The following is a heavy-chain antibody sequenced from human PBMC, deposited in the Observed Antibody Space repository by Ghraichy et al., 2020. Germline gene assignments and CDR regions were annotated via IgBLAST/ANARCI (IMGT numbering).Heavy chain of an antibody. D-gene: IGHD2/OR15-2a*01. CDR2: IYYSGST. CDR3: ARVRREATRSFSIYYYYYGMDV. J-gene: IGHJ6*02. Sequence: SQTLSLTCTVSGGSISSYYWSWIRQPPGKGLEWIGYIYYSGSTNYNPSLKSRVTISVDTSKNQFSLKLSSVTAADTAVYYCARVRREATRSFSIYYYYYGMDVWGQGTTVTVSS. V-gene: IGHV4-59*01. CDR1: GGSISSYY.